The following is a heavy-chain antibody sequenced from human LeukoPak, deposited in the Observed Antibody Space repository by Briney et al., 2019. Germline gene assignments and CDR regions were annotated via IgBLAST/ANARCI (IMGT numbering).Heavy chain of an antibody. D-gene: IGHD1-26*01. CDR2: SSHSGST. J-gene: IGHJ4*02. CDR3: VRAVWSTSGVGAPQGFDS. CDR1: RGSFFGYQ. Sequence: PSETLSLTCVVRRGSFFGYQWSWIRQPPGKGLEWIGESSHSGSTNYNPSLKSRVTISVDTSKNQLSLQLNSVTPEDTAVYYCVRAVWSTSGVGAPQGFDSWGQGTLVTVSS. V-gene: IGHV4-34*01.